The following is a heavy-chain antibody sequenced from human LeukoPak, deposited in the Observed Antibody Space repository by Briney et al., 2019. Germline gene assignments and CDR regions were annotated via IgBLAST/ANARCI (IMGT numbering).Heavy chain of an antibody. CDR3: ARVSGRYYYDSSGKDAPLGDAFDI. CDR1: GGSISSYY. D-gene: IGHD3-22*01. V-gene: IGHV4-59*01. Sequence: SETPSLTCTVSGGSISSYYWSWIRQPPGKGLEWIGYIYYSGSTNYNPSLKSRVTISVDTSKNQFSLKLSSVTAADTAVYYCARVSGRYYYDSSGKDAPLGDAFDIWGQGTMVIVSS. CDR2: IYYSGST. J-gene: IGHJ3*02.